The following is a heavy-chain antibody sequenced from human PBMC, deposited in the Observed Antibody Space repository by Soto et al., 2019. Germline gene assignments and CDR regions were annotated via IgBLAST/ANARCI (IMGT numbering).Heavy chain of an antibody. V-gene: IGHV4-4*02. Sequence: PSETLSLTCAVSGDSIIGTHWWSWVRRPPGKGLEFIGQTHHSRGTYYNPSLKSRVTMSVDRSKNQFSLKVRSVTAADTAVYYSARETYGDYVGYFDPWGQGTLVTVSS. D-gene: IGHD4-17*01. CDR3: ARETYGDYVGYFDP. CDR2: THHSRGT. CDR1: GDSIIGTHW. J-gene: IGHJ5*02.